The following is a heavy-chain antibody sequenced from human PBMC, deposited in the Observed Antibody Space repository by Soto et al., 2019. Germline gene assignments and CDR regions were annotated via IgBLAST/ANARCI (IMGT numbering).Heavy chain of an antibody. CDR1: GGSISSYY. D-gene: IGHD3-10*01. CDR3: ARGFRHYYCSGSVSSEYFQH. V-gene: IGHV4-59*01. CDR2: IYYSGST. Sequence: LSLTCTVTGGSISSYYWTWIRQPPEKGLEWKGNIYYSGSTNYNPSLKSRVNISVDTSKNPFSLKLSSVTAADTAVYYCARGFRHYYCSGSVSSEYFQHWGQGTLFTVSS. J-gene: IGHJ1*01.